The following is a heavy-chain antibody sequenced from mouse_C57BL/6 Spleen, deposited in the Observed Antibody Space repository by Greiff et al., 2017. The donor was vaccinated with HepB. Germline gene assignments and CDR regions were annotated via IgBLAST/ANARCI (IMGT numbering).Heavy chain of an antibody. CDR1: GFTFSDYY. J-gene: IGHJ4*01. Sequence: EVMLVESEGGLVQPGSSMKLSCTASGFTFSDYYMAWVRQVPEKGLEWVANINYDGSSTYYLDSLKSRFIISRDNAKNILYLQMSSLKSEDTATYYCAREDDYEGAMDYWGQGTSVTVSS. CDR2: INYDGSST. D-gene: IGHD2-4*01. V-gene: IGHV5-16*01. CDR3: AREDDYEGAMDY.